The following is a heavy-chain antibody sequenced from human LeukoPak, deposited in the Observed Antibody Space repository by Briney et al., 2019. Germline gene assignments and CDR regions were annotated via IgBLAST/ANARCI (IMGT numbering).Heavy chain of an antibody. CDR3: AKVPLAYTYYFDY. V-gene: IGHV3-23*01. D-gene: IGHD3-16*01. J-gene: IGHJ4*02. CDR2: ISGSGGST. Sequence: PGGSLRLSCAASGFTFSSYAMSWVRQAPGKGLEWVSAISGSGGSTYYADSVKGRFTISRDNSKNTPYLQMNSLRAEDTAVYYCAKVPLAYTYYFDYWGQGTLVTVSS. CDR1: GFTFSSYA.